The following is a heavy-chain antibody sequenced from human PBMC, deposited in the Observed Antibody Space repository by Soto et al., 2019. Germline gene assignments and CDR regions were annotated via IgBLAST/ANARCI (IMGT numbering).Heavy chain of an antibody. CDR1: GFTFSSYG. CDR3: VRGLYTGSPHFYY. V-gene: IGHV3-30*03. J-gene: IGHJ4*02. CDR2: ISYDGSNK. Sequence: GGSLRLSCAASGFTFSSYGMHWVRQAPGKGLEWVAVISYDGSNKYYADSVKGRFTISRDNSKNTLYLQMNNLRVEDTALYYCVRGLYTGSPHFYYWGQRTLVTVSS. D-gene: IGHD1-26*01.